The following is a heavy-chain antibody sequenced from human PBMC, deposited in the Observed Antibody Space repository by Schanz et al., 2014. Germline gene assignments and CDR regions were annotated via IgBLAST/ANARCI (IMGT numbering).Heavy chain of an antibody. CDR1: GFTFSSHW. Sequence: EVQLVQSGGGLVQPGGSLRLSCAASGFTFSSHWMHWVRQDPGKGLVWVARINGDGSRTAYADSVKGRFTISRDNAKNTLYLQMNSLRAEDTAIYYCAKDAPYPFDLWGRGTLITVSS. J-gene: IGHJ2*01. CDR3: AKDAPYPFDL. CDR2: INGDGSRT. V-gene: IGHV3-74*01.